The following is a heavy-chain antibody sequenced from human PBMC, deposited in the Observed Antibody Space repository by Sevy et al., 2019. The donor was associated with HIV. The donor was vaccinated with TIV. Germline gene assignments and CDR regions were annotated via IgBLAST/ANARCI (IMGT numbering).Heavy chain of an antibody. CDR1: GFTFSNVW. J-gene: IGHJ3*02. V-gene: IGHV3-15*01. CDR2: IKSKTDGGTT. Sequence: GGSLRLSCAASGFTFSNVWMSWVRQAPGKGLEWVDRIKSKTDGGTTDYAAPVKGRFSISRDDSKNTLYLEMNSLKTEDTAVYYCTTDHPRDGEGAFDMWGQGTKVTVSS. CDR3: TTDHPRDGEGAFDM.